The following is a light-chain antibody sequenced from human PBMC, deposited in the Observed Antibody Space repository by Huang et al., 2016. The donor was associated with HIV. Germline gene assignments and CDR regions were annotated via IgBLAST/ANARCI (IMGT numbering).Light chain of an antibody. CDR1: QSVGSD. Sequence: EIVLTPSPATLSVSPGGRATLPCRASQSVGSDLAWYQHRPGQAPRLRIYSASTRATGMPARFSGSGYGTDFILTVSSLQSEDFALYYCQQYRDWPPYTFGQGTKLEIK. J-gene: IGKJ2*01. V-gene: IGKV3-15*01. CDR3: QQYRDWPPYT. CDR2: SAS.